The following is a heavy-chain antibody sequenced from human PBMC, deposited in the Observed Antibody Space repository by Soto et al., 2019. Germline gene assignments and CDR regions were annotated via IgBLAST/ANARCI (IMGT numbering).Heavy chain of an antibody. CDR3: GYSGYDSFGYFEY. CDR1: VFTFSSYG. D-gene: IGHD5-12*01. J-gene: IGHJ4*02. Sequence: VGSVRLSCASSVFTFSSYGMHCVRQSPGKWLEWVAVIWYDGSNKYYADSVKGRFTISRDNSKNTLYLQMNSLRAEDTAVYYCGYSGYDSFGYFEYWGQGTLVSVSS. V-gene: IGHV3-33*01. CDR2: IWYDGSNK.